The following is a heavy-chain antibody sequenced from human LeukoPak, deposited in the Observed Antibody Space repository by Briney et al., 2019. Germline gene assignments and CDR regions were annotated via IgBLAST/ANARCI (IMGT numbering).Heavy chain of an antibody. Sequence: SGGSLRLSCAASGFTFDDYAMHWVRQAPGKGLEWVSLISGDGGSTYYADSVKGRFTISRDNSKNFLYLQMNSLRTEDTALYYCAKDPIAAAGMYYFDYWGQGTLVTVSS. D-gene: IGHD6-13*01. CDR1: GFTFDDYA. J-gene: IGHJ4*02. CDR2: ISGDGGST. V-gene: IGHV3-43*02. CDR3: AKDPIAAAGMYYFDY.